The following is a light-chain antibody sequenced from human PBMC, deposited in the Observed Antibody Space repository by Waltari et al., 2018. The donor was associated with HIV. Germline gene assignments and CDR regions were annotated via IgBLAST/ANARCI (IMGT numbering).Light chain of an antibody. CDR1: SSDVGGYNY. CDR3: SSYAGSNNFVV. Sequence: QSALTQPPSASGSPGQSVTISCTGTSSDVGGYNYVSWYQQHPGKAPKPVIYEVSKRPAGVPDRFSGSKSGNTASLTVSGLQAEYEADYYCSSYAGSNNFVVFGGGTKLTVL. J-gene: IGLJ2*01. CDR2: EVS. V-gene: IGLV2-8*01.